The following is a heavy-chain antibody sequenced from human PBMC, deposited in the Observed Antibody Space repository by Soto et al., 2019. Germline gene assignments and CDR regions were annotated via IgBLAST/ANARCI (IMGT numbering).Heavy chain of an antibody. CDR3: ARQADRAPTVVRF. V-gene: IGHV4-39*01. J-gene: IGHJ4*02. CDR1: SGSISSSSYY. Sequence: SETLSLTCTVSSGSISSSSYYWGWIRQPPGKGLEWIGSIYYSGSTYYNPSLKSRVTISVDTSKNQFSLKLSSVTAADTAVYYCARQADRAPTVVRFWGQGTLVTVS. CDR2: IYYSGST. D-gene: IGHD4-17*01.